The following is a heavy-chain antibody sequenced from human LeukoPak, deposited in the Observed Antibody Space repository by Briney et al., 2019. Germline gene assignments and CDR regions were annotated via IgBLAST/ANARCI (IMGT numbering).Heavy chain of an antibody. CDR2: ISRSGSTK. J-gene: IGHJ4*02. V-gene: IGHV3-11*04. Sequence: PGGSLRLSCAASGFTFSDYNMRWIRQAPGKGLEWVSSISRSGSTKYYADSVKGRFTISRDNAKNTLYLQMNSLRDEDTAVFYCARSRYDYIWGIDYWGQGTLVTISS. CDR3: ARSRYDYIWGIDY. D-gene: IGHD3-16*01. CDR1: GFTFSDYN.